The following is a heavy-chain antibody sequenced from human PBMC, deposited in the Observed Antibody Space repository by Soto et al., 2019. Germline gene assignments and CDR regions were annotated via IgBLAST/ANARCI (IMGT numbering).Heavy chain of an antibody. J-gene: IGHJ3*02. CDR3: ASGSCSGGSCSVAFDI. Sequence: GGSLRLSCAASGFTFSSYSMNWVRQAPGKGLEWVSSISSSSSYIYYAGSVKGRFTISRDNAKNSMYRQMNSLRAEDTAVYYCASGSCSGGSCSVAFDIWGQGTMVTVSS. CDR1: GFTFSSYS. CDR2: ISSSSSYI. V-gene: IGHV3-21*01. D-gene: IGHD2-15*01.